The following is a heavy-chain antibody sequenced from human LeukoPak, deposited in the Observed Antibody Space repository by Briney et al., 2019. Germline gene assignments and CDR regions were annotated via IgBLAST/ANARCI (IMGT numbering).Heavy chain of an antibody. J-gene: IGHJ3*02. V-gene: IGHV3-21*01. CDR2: ISSSSSYI. D-gene: IGHD3-10*01. CDR1: GFTFSSYS. CDR3: ASSITMVRGVIGAFDI. Sequence: GGSLRLSCAASGFTFSSYSMNWVRQAPGKGLEWVSSISSSSSYIYYADSVKGRFTISRDNAKNSLYLQMNRLRAEDTAVYYCASSITMVRGVIGAFDIWGQGTMVTVSS.